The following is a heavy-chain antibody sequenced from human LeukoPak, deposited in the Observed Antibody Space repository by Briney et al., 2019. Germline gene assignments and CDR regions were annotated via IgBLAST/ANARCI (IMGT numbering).Heavy chain of an antibody. D-gene: IGHD3-22*01. CDR2: ISGSGGST. Sequence: GGSLRLSCAASGFTFSSYAMSWVRQAPGKGLEWVSAISGSGGSTYYADSVKGRFTISRDNSKNTLYLQMNSLRAEDTAVYYCAKDMGNRGSGYSALDYWGQGTLVTVSS. CDR3: AKDMGNRGSGYSALDY. CDR1: GFTFSSYA. J-gene: IGHJ4*02. V-gene: IGHV3-23*01.